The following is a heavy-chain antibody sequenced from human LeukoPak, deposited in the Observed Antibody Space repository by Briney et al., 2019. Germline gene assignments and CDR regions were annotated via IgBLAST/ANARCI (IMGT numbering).Heavy chain of an antibody. CDR2: IWYDGSNK. D-gene: IGHD2-8*01. V-gene: IGHV3-33*01. CDR1: GFTFSSYG. J-gene: IGHJ4*02. CDR3: ARDPPYCTNGVCYLFDY. Sequence: PGGSLRLSCAASGFTFSSYGMHWVRQAPGKGLEWVAVIWYDGSNKYYADSVKGRFTISRDNSKNTLYLQMNSLRAEDTAVYYCARDPPYCTNGVCYLFDYWGQGTLVTVSS.